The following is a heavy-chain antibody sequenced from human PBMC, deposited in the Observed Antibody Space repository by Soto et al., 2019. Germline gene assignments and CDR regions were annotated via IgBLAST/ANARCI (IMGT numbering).Heavy chain of an antibody. CDR2: IYNSGIT. D-gene: IGHD3-3*01. Sequence: SETLSLTCTVSGGSISSGDYSWSWVRQSPGRGLEWIGHIYNSGITYYNPSLKSRVVISIDTSRNQFSLRLNSLTAADRAVYFCARGVRVFGLVSRFGFAPGGQGTVVTVSS. CDR3: ARGVRVFGLVSRFGFAP. V-gene: IGHV4-30-4*01. J-gene: IGHJ5*02. CDR1: GGSISSGDYS.